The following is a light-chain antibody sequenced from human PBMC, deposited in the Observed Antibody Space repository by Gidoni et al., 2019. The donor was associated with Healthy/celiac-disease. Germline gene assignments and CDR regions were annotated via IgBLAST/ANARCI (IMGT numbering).Light chain of an antibody. J-gene: IGKJ2*01. CDR1: QSISSY. V-gene: IGKV1-39*01. CDR2: AAS. Sequence: DTQMTQSQSSLSASVGDRVTITCRASQSISSYLSWYQQKPGKAPKLLIYAASSLQSGVPSRFSGSGSGTDFTLTISSLQPEDFATYYCQQTNSIPSLTFGQGTKVEIK. CDR3: QQTNSIPSLT.